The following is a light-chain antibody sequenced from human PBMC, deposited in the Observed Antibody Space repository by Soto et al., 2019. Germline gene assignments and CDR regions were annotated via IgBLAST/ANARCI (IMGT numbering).Light chain of an antibody. CDR1: SSNIVSNY. CDR2: DNN. V-gene: IGLV1-51*01. J-gene: IGLJ2*01. Sequence: QSVLTQPPSVSAAPGQKVTISCYGTSSNIVSNYVSWYQQLPGTTPKLLIYDNNRRPSGIPDRFSGSKSGTSATLGITGLQTGDEADYYCGTWDSSLSAVVFGGGTKLTVL. CDR3: GTWDSSLSAVV.